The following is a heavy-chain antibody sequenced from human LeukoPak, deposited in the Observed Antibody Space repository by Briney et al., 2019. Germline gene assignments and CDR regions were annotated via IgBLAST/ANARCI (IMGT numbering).Heavy chain of an antibody. J-gene: IGHJ6*02. V-gene: IGHV3-30-3*01. CDR2: VSYDGSNK. CDR3: ARDLAIVGATYYYYGMDV. D-gene: IGHD1-26*01. Sequence: GGSLRLSCAASGFTFSSYAMHWVRQAPGKGLEWVAVVSYDGSNKYYADSVKGRFTISRDNSKNTLYLQMNSLRAEDTAVYYCARDLAIVGATYYYYGMDVWGQGTTVTVSS. CDR1: GFTFSSYA.